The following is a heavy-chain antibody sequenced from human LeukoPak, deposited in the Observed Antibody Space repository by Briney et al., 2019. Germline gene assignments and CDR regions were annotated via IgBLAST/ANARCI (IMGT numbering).Heavy chain of an antibody. CDR3: ARVLGLYSSGWYGYDY. Sequence: ASVKVSCKASGYTFTDYYLHWVRQAPGQGLEWMGWINSNSGRTHYIQDFQGRVTMTRDTSISTAYMEVSRLRSDDTAVYYCARVLGLYSSGWYGYDYWGQGTLVTVSS. CDR2: INSNSGRT. J-gene: IGHJ4*02. D-gene: IGHD6-19*01. CDR1: GYTFTDYY. V-gene: IGHV1-2*02.